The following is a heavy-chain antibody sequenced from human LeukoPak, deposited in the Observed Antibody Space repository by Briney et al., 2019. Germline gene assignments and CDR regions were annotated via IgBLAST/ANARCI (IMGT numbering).Heavy chain of an antibody. CDR3: ARGTYCGGDCIGN. CDR2: INPNSGGT. CDR1: GYTFTGYY. V-gene: IGHV1-2*02. D-gene: IGHD2-21*02. Sequence: GASVKLSCTASGYTFTGYYIHWVRQAPGHGLEWLGWINPNSGGTNNAQKFQGRVTMTRDTSISTAYMELSRVRSDDTAVYYCARGTYCGGDCIGNWGQGTLVIVSS. J-gene: IGHJ4*02.